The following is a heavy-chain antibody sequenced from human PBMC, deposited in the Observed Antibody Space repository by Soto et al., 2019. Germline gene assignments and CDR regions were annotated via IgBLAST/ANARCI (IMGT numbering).Heavy chain of an antibody. CDR3: ARDSRYCTDGGCSNMRDAFDV. D-gene: IGHD2-15*01. CDR1: RFSVTNNKY. V-gene: IGHV4-4*02. CDR2: IYHSGAT. Sequence: QAQLQESGPGLVRPSGTLSLTCTVSRFSVTNNKYWNWVRQSPGKALEWIGEIYHSGATYYNPSLSGRVSISMDKSKNQISLNLTSVTAADTAVYYCARDSRYCTDGGCSNMRDAFDVWGQGTLVTVS. J-gene: IGHJ3*01.